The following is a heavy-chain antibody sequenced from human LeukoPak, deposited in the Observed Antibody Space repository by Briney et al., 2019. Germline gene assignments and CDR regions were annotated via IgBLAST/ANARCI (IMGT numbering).Heavy chain of an antibody. V-gene: IGHV4-59*01. CDR1: GGSISSYY. J-gene: IGHJ4*02. Sequence: SETLSLTCTVSGGSISSYYWSWIRQPPGKGLEWIGYIYYSGSTNYNPSLKSRVTISVDTSKNQFSLKLSSVTAADTAVYYCARALRAGGFDYWGQGTLVTVSS. D-gene: IGHD3-10*01. CDR3: ARALRAGGFDY. CDR2: IYYSGST.